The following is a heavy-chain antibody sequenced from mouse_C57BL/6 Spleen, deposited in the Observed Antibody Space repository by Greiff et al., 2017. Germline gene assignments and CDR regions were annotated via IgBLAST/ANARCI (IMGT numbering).Heavy chain of an antibody. CDR2: ISSGSSTI. CDR1: GFTFSDYG. Sequence: EVKLVESGGGLVKPGGSLKLSCAASGFTFSDYGMHWVRQAPEKGLEWVAYISSGSSTIYYADTVKGRFTISRDNAKNNLFLQMTSLRSEDTAMYYCAMSNYAIDYWGQGTSVTVSS. CDR3: AMSNYAIDY. V-gene: IGHV5-17*01. J-gene: IGHJ4*01. D-gene: IGHD5-1*01.